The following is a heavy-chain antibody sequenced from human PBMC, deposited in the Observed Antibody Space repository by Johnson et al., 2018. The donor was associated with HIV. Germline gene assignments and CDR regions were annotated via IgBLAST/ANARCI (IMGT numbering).Heavy chain of an antibody. J-gene: IGHJ3*02. Sequence: EVQLVESGGGVVRPGESLRLSCAASGFTFDEHGMSWVRQAPGQGLEWVGRIKSKTDGGTTDYAAPVNGRFTISRDDSKNTLYLQMNSLKTEDTAVYYCTTGWYSGYDLPNAFDIWGQGTMVTVSS. V-gene: IGHV3-15*01. CDR1: GFTFDEHG. CDR3: TTGWYSGYDLPNAFDI. CDR2: IKSKTDGGTT. D-gene: IGHD5-12*01.